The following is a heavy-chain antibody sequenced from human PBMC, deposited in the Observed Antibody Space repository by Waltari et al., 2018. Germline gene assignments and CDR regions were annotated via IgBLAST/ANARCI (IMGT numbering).Heavy chain of an antibody. CDR1: GIACRDAW. CDR2: IKSHTDGGTT. J-gene: IGHJ3*02. V-gene: IGHV3-15*07. D-gene: IGHD2-15*01. CDR3: TTEIMKWHDAFDI. Sequence: EVQLGESGGGLGKPGGSLGLSCAASGIACRDAWLAWVRQTPGKGLEWVGRIKSHTDGGTTDYAAPVKGRFTISRDDSKNTLFLQMNSLNTEDTAVYYCTTEIMKWHDAFDIWGQGTMVTVSS.